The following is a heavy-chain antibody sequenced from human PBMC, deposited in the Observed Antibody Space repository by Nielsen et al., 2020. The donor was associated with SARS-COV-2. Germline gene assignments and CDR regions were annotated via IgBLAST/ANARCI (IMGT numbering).Heavy chain of an antibody. D-gene: IGHD6-6*01. Sequence: ASVKVSCKASGYTFTSYAMNWVRQAPGQGLEWMGWINTNTGNPTYAQGFTGRFVFSLDTSVSTAYLQISSLKAEDTAVYYCARGKSIAARPYYFDYWGQGTLVTVSS. CDR1: GYTFTSYA. J-gene: IGHJ4*02. CDR3: ARGKSIAARPYYFDY. V-gene: IGHV7-4-1*02. CDR2: INTNTGNP.